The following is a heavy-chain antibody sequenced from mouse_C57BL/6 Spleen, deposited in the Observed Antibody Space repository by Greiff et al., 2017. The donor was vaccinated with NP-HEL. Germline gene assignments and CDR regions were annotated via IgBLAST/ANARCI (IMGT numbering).Heavy chain of an antibody. J-gene: IGHJ3*01. Sequence: EVKLQESGGGLVQPGGSMKLSCVASGFTFSNYWMNWVRQSPEKGLEWVAQIRLKSDNCATHYAESVKGRFTISRDDSKSSVYLQMNNLRAEDTGIYYCTRDWFAYWGQGTLVTVSA. CDR2: IRLKSDNCAT. CDR3: TRDWFAY. V-gene: IGHV6-3*01. CDR1: GFTFSNYW.